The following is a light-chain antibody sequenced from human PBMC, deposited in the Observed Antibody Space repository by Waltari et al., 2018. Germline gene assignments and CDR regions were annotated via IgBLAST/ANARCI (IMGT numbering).Light chain of an antibody. V-gene: IGKV3-20*01. Sequence: EIVLTHSPASLSLSPVDRATLSCRASQSVGRTLAWYQQKPGQAPRLLISGASNRATGIPDRFSGSGSETDFSLTISRLEPEDFAVYYCQKYGRLPATFGRGTKVEVK. J-gene: IGKJ1*01. CDR2: GAS. CDR3: QKYGRLPAT. CDR1: QSVGRT.